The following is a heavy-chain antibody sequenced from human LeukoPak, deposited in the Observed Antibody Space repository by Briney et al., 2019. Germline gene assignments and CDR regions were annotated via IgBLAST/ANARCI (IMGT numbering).Heavy chain of an antibody. D-gene: IGHD5-18*01. J-gene: IGHJ4*02. Sequence: PSETLSLTCTVSGGSISSYYWSWIRQPPGKGLEWIGYIYYSGSTNYNPSLKSRVTISVDTSKNQFSLKLSSVTAADTAVYYCARTSGGYSYVDYWGQGTLVTVSS. CDR2: IYYSGST. V-gene: IGHV4-59*08. CDR1: GGSISSYY. CDR3: ARTSGGYSYVDY.